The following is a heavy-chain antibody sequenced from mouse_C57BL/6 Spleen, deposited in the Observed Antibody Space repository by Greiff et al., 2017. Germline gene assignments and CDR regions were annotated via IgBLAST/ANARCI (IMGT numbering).Heavy chain of an antibody. D-gene: IGHD2-5*01. J-gene: IGHJ2*01. CDR2: IDPETGGT. CDR3: TRAYYSNYDDY. Sequence: QVQLQQSGAELVRPGASVTLSCKASGYTFTDYEMHWVKQTPVHGLEWIGAIDPETGGTAYNQKFKGKAILTADKSSSTAYMKLRSLTSEDSAVYYCTRAYYSNYDDYWGQGTTLTVSS. CDR1: GYTFTDYE. V-gene: IGHV1-15*01.